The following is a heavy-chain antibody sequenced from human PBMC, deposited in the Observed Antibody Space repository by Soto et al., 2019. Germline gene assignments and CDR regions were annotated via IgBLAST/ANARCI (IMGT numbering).Heavy chain of an antibody. V-gene: IGHV3-23*01. CDR1: GFTFRNYA. CDR3: AKDPSGHYDSSVKGYYFAY. J-gene: IGHJ4*02. D-gene: IGHD3-22*01. CDR2: ISGSGGST. Sequence: GGSLRLSCAASGFTFRNYAMSWVRQAPGKGLEWVSIISGSGGSTDYADSVKGRFIISRDNSKNTLYLQMHSLRAEDTAVYYCAKDPSGHYDSSVKGYYFAYWGQGTLVTVSS.